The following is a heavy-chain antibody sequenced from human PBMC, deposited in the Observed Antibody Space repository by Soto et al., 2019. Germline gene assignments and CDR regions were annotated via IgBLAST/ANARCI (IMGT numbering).Heavy chain of an antibody. Sequence: QVQLQESGPGLVKPSQTLSLTCTVSGGSISSGGYYWNWIRQRPGKGLEWIGYIYHTGSTYYTPSLESRVSMSVDTSKNQFSLKVNSVTAADTAVYYCTRDPAKYYFDYWGQGNLVTVSS. CDR2: IYHTGST. V-gene: IGHV4-31*03. CDR3: TRDPAKYYFDY. CDR1: GGSISSGGYY. J-gene: IGHJ4*02.